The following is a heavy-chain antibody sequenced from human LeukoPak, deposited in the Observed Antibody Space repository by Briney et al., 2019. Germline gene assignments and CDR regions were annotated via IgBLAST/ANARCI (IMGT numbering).Heavy chain of an antibody. CDR2: IWYDGSTK. J-gene: IGHJ4*02. Sequence: GTSLRLSCAASGFTFSNYGMHWVRQAPGKGLEWLAVIWYDGSTKHYADSVKGRFSISRDNSKNTLYLQMNSLRAEDTAVYYCARVPYGSGTYTDYWGQGTLVTVSS. CDR3: ARVPYGSGTYTDY. V-gene: IGHV3-30*19. D-gene: IGHD3-10*01. CDR1: GFTFSNYG.